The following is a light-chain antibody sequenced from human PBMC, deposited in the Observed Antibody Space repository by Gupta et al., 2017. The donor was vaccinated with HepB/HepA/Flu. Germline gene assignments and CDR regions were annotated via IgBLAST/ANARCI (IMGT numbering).Light chain of an antibody. Sequence: DIQMTQSPSSLSASVGDRVTITCRASQSISSYLNWYQQKPGEAPKLLIYAASSLLSAVPARFTGSRSGTDFTLTISRLQPEDFATYYCHRSDSTPITFGQGTLMEIK. J-gene: IGKJ5*01. V-gene: IGKV1-39*01. CDR2: AAS. CDR1: QSISSY. CDR3: HRSDSTPIT.